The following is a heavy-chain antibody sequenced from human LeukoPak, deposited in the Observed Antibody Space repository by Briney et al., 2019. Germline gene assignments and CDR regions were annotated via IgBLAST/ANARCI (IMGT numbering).Heavy chain of an antibody. D-gene: IGHD4-11*01. CDR2: IYHSGNT. CDR1: GYSISSGYY. CDR3: ARGAGRIYSNFRNWFDP. J-gene: IGHJ5*02. V-gene: IGHV4-38-2*02. Sequence: SETLSLTCTVSGYSISSGYYWGWIRQPPGKGLEWIGNIYHSGNTYYNPSLKSRVTISVDTSKNQFSLKLSSVTAADTAVYYCARGAGRIYSNFRNWFDPWGQGTLVTVSS.